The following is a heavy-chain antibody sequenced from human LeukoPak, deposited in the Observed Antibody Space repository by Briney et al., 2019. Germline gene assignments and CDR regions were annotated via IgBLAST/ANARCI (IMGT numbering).Heavy chain of an antibody. V-gene: IGHV4-39*01. Sequence: PSETLSLTCTVSGGSISSSSYYWGCIRQPPGKGLEWIATVYYAGSTYYNPSLKSRVTISEDTSRNQFSLKLNSVTAADTAVYYCARGSGTYYYDSGGYLNWFDPWGQGILVTVSS. CDR3: ARGSGTYYYDSGGYLNWFDP. CDR2: VYYAGST. J-gene: IGHJ5*02. D-gene: IGHD3-22*01. CDR1: GGSISSSSYY.